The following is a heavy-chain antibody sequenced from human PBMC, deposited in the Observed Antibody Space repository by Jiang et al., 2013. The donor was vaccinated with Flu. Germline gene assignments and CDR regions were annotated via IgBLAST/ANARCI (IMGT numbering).Heavy chain of an antibody. CDR1: GGSISSYY. CDR3: ARRRYNWNEGWFDP. Sequence: GPGLVKPSETLSLTCTVSGGSISSYYWSWIRQPPGKGLEWIGYIYYSGSTNYNPSLKSRVTISVDTSKNQFSLKLSSVTAADTAVYYCARRRYNWNEGWFDPWGQGTLVTV. V-gene: IGHV4-59*08. J-gene: IGHJ5*02. CDR2: IYYSGST. D-gene: IGHD1-20*01.